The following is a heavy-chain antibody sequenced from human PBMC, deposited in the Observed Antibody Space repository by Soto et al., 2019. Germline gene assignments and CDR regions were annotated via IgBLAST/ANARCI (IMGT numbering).Heavy chain of an antibody. J-gene: IGHJ4*02. Sequence: QVQLQESGPGLVKPSGTLSLTCAVSGVSIDSHDWWTWVRQPPGKGLEWIGESHQRGNTNYNSSLESRVTISLDKSRNHFSLQLDSVTVADTAVYYCATRDTGRVYWGQGTLVTVSS. CDR2: SHQRGNT. D-gene: IGHD5-18*01. CDR1: GVSIDSHDW. V-gene: IGHV4-4*02. CDR3: ATRDTGRVY.